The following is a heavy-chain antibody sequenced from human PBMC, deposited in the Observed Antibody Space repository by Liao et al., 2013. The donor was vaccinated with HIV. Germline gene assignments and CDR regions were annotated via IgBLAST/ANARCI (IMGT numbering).Heavy chain of an antibody. CDR1: GASMNNYY. D-gene: IGHD3-3*01. CDR2: VSHDGGT. Sequence: QVQLRESGLGLVKPSETLSLTCTVSGASMNNYYWSWIRQSPDKGLEWIGYVSHDGGTNYKPALRNRLAISIDTSKSQFSLRLSSVTAADTGLYYCARERKYDFSSAPNDGFDIWGQGTVVTVST. CDR3: ARERKYDFSSAPNDGFDI. J-gene: IGHJ3*02. V-gene: IGHV4-59*13.